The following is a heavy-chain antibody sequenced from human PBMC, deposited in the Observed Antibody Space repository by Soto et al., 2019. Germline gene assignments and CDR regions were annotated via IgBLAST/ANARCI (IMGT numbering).Heavy chain of an antibody. CDR2: IYHSGST. J-gene: IGHJ6*02. CDR1: GGSISSGGYS. CDR3: ARDRRSGYSYGSPYYYYGMDV. V-gene: IGHV4-30-2*01. D-gene: IGHD5-18*01. Sequence: SETLSLTCAVSGGSISSGGYSWSWIRQPPGKGLEWIGYIYHSGSTYYNPSLKSRVTISVDRSKNQFSLKLSSVTAADTAVYYCARDRRSGYSYGSPYYYYGMDVWGQGTTVTVS.